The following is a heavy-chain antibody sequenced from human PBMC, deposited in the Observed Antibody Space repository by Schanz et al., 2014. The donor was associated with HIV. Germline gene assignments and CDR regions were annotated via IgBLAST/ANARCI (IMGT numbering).Heavy chain of an antibody. Sequence: QVQLQQWGAGLLKPSETLSLTCAVYGGSFSGYYWSWIRQPPGKGLEWIGEINHSASTNYNPSLKSRVTMSVDTSKKQFSLKLSSVTAADTAVYFCARGYCDGGSCYSRGYYHGMDVWGQGITVTVSS. J-gene: IGHJ6*02. CDR3: ARGYCDGGSCYSRGYYHGMDV. V-gene: IGHV4-34*01. CDR1: GGSFSGYY. CDR2: INHSAST. D-gene: IGHD2-15*01.